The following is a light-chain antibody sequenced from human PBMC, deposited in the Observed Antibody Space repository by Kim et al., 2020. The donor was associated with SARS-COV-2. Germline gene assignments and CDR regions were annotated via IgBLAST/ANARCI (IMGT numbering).Light chain of an antibody. J-gene: IGKJ2*01. Sequence: SASVGDRVTITCRASQSISSWLAWYQQKPGKAPKLLIYKAPSLESGVPSRFSGSGSGTEFTLTISSLQPDDFATYYCQQYNSYPYTFGQGTKLEI. V-gene: IGKV1-5*03. CDR2: KAP. CDR1: QSISSW. CDR3: QQYNSYPYT.